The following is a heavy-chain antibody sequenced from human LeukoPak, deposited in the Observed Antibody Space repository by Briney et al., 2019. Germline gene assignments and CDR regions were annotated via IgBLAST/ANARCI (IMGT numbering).Heavy chain of an antibody. V-gene: IGHV4-38-2*02. CDR1: GYSISSGYY. CDR3: ATRLWDGGYFDY. D-gene: IGHD3-10*01. J-gene: IGHJ4*02. CDR2: IYHSGST. Sequence: PSETLSLTCTVTGYSISSGYYWGWIRQPPGKGLEWIGSIYHSGSTYCNPSLKSRVTISVDTSKNQFSLKLSSVTAADKAVYYCATRLWDGGYFDYWSQGTLVTVSS.